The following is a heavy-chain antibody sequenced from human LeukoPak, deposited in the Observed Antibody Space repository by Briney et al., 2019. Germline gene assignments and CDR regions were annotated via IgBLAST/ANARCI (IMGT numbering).Heavy chain of an antibody. Sequence: AASVKVSCTASGYTFTSYGISWVRQAPGQGLEWMGWISAYNGNTNYAQKLQGRVTMTTDTSTSTAYMELRSLRSDDTAVYYCARVLTMVRGVIITANWFDPWGQGTLVAVSS. V-gene: IGHV1-18*01. CDR3: ARVLTMVRGVIITANWFDP. D-gene: IGHD3-10*01. CDR2: ISAYNGNT. CDR1: GYTFTSYG. J-gene: IGHJ5*02.